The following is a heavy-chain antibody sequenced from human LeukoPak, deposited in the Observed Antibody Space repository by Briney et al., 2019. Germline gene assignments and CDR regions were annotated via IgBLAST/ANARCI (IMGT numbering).Heavy chain of an antibody. CDR1: GFTFSSYA. V-gene: IGHV3-23*01. Sequence: GGSLRLSCAASGFTFSSYAMSWVRQAPGKGLEWVSAISFSGGSTYYADSVKGRFTIARDNSKNTLYLQMNSLRAEDTAVYYCAKRIAVAGPYFDYWGQGTLVTVSS. D-gene: IGHD6-19*01. J-gene: IGHJ4*02. CDR3: AKRIAVAGPYFDY. CDR2: ISFSGGST.